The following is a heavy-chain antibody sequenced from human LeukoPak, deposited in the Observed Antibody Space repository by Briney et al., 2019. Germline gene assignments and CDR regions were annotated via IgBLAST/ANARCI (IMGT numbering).Heavy chain of an antibody. J-gene: IGHJ4*02. Sequence: ASVKVSCKASGGTFSSYAISWVRQAPGQGLEWMGGIIPIFGTANYAQKLQGRVTMTTDTSTSTAYMELRSLRSDDTAVYYCARDRGERGYSSDWGQGTLVTVSS. CDR1: GGTFSSYA. D-gene: IGHD5-18*01. V-gene: IGHV1-69*05. CDR2: IIPIFGTA. CDR3: ARDRGERGYSSD.